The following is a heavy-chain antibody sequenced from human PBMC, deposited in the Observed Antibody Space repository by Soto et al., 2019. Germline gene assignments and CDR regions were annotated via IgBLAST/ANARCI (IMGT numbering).Heavy chain of an antibody. CDR2: IKEDGSEK. D-gene: IGHD3-22*01. CDR1: GFTFSTYW. Sequence: GGSLRLSCAASGFTFSTYWMSWVRQAPGKGLEWVANIKEDGSEKYYVDSVEGRFTISRDNAKNSLYLQMTSLRAEDTALYYFARGWGYFDSSGFPYLYAMDVWGQGTTVTVSS. CDR3: ARGWGYFDSSGFPYLYAMDV. V-gene: IGHV3-7*01. J-gene: IGHJ6*02.